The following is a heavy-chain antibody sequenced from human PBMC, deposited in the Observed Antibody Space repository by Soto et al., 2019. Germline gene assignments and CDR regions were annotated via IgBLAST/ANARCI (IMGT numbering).Heavy chain of an antibody. D-gene: IGHD6-13*01. V-gene: IGHV4-31*03. Sequence: SETLSLTCTVSGGSISSGGYYWSWIRQHPGKGLEWIGYIYYSGSTYYNPSLKSRVTISVDTSKNQFSLKLSSVTAADTAVYYCAGGSSSWYYYYGMDVWGQGTTVTVSS. CDR2: IYYSGST. J-gene: IGHJ6*02. CDR1: GGSISSGGYY. CDR3: AGGSSSWYYYYGMDV.